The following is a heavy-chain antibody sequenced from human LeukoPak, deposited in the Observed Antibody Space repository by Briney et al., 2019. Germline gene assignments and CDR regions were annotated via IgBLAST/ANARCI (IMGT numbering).Heavy chain of an antibody. Sequence: GGSLRLSCAASGFPFSSFVMNWVRQAPGKGLEWVSVIGADGGGIHYADSMKGRFTISRDNSKNTLYLQMNSLRAEDTAVYYCAKRDSSGYYYFDYWGQGALVTVSS. CDR3: AKRDSSGYYYFDY. CDR1: GFPFSSFV. D-gene: IGHD3-22*01. CDR2: IGADGGGI. J-gene: IGHJ4*02. V-gene: IGHV3-23*01.